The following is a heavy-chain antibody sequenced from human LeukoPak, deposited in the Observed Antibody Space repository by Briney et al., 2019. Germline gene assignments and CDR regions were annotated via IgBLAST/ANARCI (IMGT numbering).Heavy chain of an antibody. CDR1: GFTLSSYA. CDR3: AKDQNSTVGYPVY. D-gene: IGHD4-23*01. CDR2: ISSGGGST. V-gene: IGHV3-23*01. Sequence: PGGSLRLSCAAAGFTLSSYAVSWGPQAPGKGLEWVSAISSGGGSTYYADSVKGRFTISRENSKNTLRLQMNGMRAEDTAIYYCAKDQNSTVGYPVYWGQGTLVTVSS. J-gene: IGHJ4*02.